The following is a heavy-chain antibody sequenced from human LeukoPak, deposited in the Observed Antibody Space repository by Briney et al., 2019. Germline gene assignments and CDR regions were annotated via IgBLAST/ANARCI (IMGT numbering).Heavy chain of an antibody. Sequence: SETLSLTCTVSGDSITSGSYSWAWIRQHPGKGLEWIVYIYYTGGTHYNPSLKSRLTISVDTSENHFSLKLSSVTAADTAIYFCARAPGAFDIWGQGTMVTVSS. CDR2: IYYTGGT. J-gene: IGHJ3*02. CDR1: GDSITSGSYS. CDR3: ARAPGAFDI. V-gene: IGHV4-31*03.